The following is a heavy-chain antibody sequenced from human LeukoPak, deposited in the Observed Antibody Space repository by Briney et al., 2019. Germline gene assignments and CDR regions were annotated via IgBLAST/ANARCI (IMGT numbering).Heavy chain of an antibody. CDR2: ISWNSGSI. D-gene: IGHD3-22*01. CDR1: GFTFDDYA. CDR3: AKGISSGYFTARGNFDY. J-gene: IGHJ4*02. V-gene: IGHV3-9*01. Sequence: PGGSLRLSCAASGFTFDDYAMHWVRQAPGKGLEWVSGISWNSGSIGYADSVKGRFTISRDNAKNSLYLQMNSLRAEDTALYYCAKGISSGYFTARGNFDYWGQGTLVTVSS.